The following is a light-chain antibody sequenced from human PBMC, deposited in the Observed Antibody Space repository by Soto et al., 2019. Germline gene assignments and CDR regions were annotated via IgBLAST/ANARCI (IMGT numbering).Light chain of an antibody. Sequence: EIVLTQSPGTLSLSPGERATLSCRASQSVSSSYLAWYQQKPGQAPRLLISGASSRATGIPDRFSGSGSVTYFTLTISRLEPEDFAVYYCQQYGGSPPFTFGPGTKVDIK. CDR1: QSVSSSY. V-gene: IGKV3-20*01. CDR2: GAS. CDR3: QQYGGSPPFT. J-gene: IGKJ3*01.